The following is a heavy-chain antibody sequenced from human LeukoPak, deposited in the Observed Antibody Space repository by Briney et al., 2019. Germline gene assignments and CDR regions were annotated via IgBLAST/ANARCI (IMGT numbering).Heavy chain of an antibody. CDR1: GGAFSDYY. J-gene: IGHJ3*02. CDR3: ARGSRTVTPRDAFDI. CDR2: INHSGIT. V-gene: IGHV4-34*01. D-gene: IGHD4-17*01. Sequence: SETLSLTCAVYGGAFSDYYWSWLRQPPGKGLEWIGEINHSGITNYNASLKSRVTISVDASKNQFSLRLSSVTAADTAVYYCARGSRTVTPRDAFDIWGQGTMVTVSS.